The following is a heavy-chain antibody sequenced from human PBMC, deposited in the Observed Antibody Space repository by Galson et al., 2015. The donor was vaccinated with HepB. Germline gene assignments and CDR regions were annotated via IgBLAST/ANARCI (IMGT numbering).Heavy chain of an antibody. CDR3: AKDPQQSPQVAFFTYFDY. J-gene: IGHJ4*02. D-gene: IGHD5-12*01. V-gene: IGHV3-23*01. Sequence: SLRLSCAASGFTFSNYAMSWVRQAPGKGLEWVSAISGSGTNTYYGDSVKGRFTISRDNSRNSLYLQMNSLRAEDTAVYYCAKDPQQSPQVAFFTYFDYWGQGALVTVSS. CDR1: GFTFSNYA. CDR2: ISGSGTNT.